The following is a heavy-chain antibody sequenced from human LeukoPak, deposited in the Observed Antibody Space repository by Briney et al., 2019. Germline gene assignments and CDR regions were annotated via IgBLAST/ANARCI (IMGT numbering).Heavy chain of an antibody. CDR1: AYSFIGYY. Sequence: ASVKVSCKASAYSFIGYYLHWVRQAPGQGLEWMGWINPKSGDTNYAQKFQGRVTMTRDTSINTAYMDLSSLRSDDTAVYYCARDFDDFWSGYNNYFDCWGQGTLVTVSS. CDR3: ARDFDDFWSGYNNYFDC. D-gene: IGHD3-3*01. V-gene: IGHV1-2*02. J-gene: IGHJ4*02. CDR2: INPKSGDT.